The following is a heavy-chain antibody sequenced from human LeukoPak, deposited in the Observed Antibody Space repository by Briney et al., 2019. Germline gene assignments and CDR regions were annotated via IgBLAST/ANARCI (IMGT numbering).Heavy chain of an antibody. CDR2: ISNSSSSI. Sequence: GGSLRLSCAASGFSFDDYGMSWVRQAPGKGLEWVSSISNSSSSIYYADSVRGRFTISRDNAKNSLYLQMNSLRAEDTAVYYCARGNDYYDSSGYPPFDYWGQGTLVTVSS. D-gene: IGHD3-22*01. J-gene: IGHJ4*02. V-gene: IGHV3-21*01. CDR1: GFSFDDYG. CDR3: ARGNDYYDSSGYPPFDY.